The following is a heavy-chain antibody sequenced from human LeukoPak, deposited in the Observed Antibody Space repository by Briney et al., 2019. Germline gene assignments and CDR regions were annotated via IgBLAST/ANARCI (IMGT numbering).Heavy chain of an antibody. V-gene: IGHV4-34*01. CDR3: ARHDSGWYYFDY. Sequence: LRLSCAASGFTFSSYAMHWVRQPPGMGLEWIGEINYSGSTNYNPSLKSRVTISLDTSKNQFSLKLSSVTAADTAVYYCARHDSGWYYFDYWGQGTLVTVSS. D-gene: IGHD6-19*01. CDR1: GFTFSSYA. CDR2: INYSGST. J-gene: IGHJ4*02.